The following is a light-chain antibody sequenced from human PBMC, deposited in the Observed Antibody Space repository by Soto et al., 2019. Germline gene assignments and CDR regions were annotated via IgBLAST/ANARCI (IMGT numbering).Light chain of an antibody. V-gene: IGKV1-5*01. Sequence: DIQMTQSPSTLSASVGDRVTITCRASQSVNTWLAWYQQKPGKAPKTLTYDASDLESGVPSRFSGSGSGTEFTLTISSLQPDDFATYYCQQYHAYSRTFGQGTKVEIK. CDR1: QSVNTW. J-gene: IGKJ1*01. CDR2: DAS. CDR3: QQYHAYSRT.